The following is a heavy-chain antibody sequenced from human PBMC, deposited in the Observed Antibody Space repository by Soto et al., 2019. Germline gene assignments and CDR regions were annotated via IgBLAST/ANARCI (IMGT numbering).Heavy chain of an antibody. J-gene: IGHJ5*02. CDR1: GFTFSSYG. V-gene: IGHV3-33*01. CDR3: ARQGVDPIIVGAAQGGDWFDP. CDR2: IWYDGSNK. D-gene: IGHD1-26*01. Sequence: GGSLRLSCAASGFTFSSYGMHWVRQAPGKGLEWVAVIWYDGSNKYYADSVKGRFTISRDKSKTTLYLQMNSLRAEDTAVYYCARQGVDPIIVGAAQGGDWFDPWGQGTLVTVSS.